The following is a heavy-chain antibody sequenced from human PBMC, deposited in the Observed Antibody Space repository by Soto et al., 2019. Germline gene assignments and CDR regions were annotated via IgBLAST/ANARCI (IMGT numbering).Heavy chain of an antibody. V-gene: IGHV3-21*01. D-gene: IGHD3-3*01. J-gene: IGHJ6*02. CDR3: ARVDGSGGGMDV. CDR1: GFTFSIYS. Sequence: GGSLRLSCAASGFTFSIYSMNWVRQAPGKGLEWVSSISSSSSYIYYADSVKGRFTISRDNAKNSLYLQMNSLRAEDTAVYYCARVDGSGGGMDVWGQGTTVTVSS. CDR2: ISSSSSYI.